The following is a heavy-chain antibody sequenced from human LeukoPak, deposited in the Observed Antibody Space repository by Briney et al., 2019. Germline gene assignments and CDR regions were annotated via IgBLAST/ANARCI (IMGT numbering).Heavy chain of an antibody. D-gene: IGHD3-22*01. Sequence: GASVKISCKASGYTFIGYCIHWVRQAPGQGPEWMGWINPKSGGTNYAQNFQGRVTMTRDTSVSTTSMELSRLRSDDTAVYYCARDGYYDSSGYYDYWGQGTLVTVSS. V-gene: IGHV1-2*02. CDR2: INPKSGGT. CDR3: ARDGYYDSSGYYDY. CDR1: GYTFIGYC. J-gene: IGHJ4*02.